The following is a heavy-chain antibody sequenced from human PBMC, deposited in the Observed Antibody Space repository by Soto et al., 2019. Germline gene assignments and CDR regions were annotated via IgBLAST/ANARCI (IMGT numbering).Heavy chain of an antibody. J-gene: IGHJ5*02. CDR2: IYDSGST. CDR3: ARGRSTSGYPNFDP. D-gene: IGHD3-22*01. V-gene: IGHV4-30-2*01. Sequence: QLQLQESGSGQVKPSQTLSLTCAVSGGSITTGDYSWNWIRQPPGRGLDWVGYIYDSGSTYYNPSLKSRANLSVDRSKNHFALKLSSVTAADTAVYYCARGRSTSGYPNFDPWGQGGLVTVST. CDR1: GGSITTGDYS.